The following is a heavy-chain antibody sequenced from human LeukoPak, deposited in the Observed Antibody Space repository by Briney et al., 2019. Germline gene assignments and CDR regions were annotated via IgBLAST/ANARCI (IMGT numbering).Heavy chain of an antibody. CDR1: GGSISSGSYY. J-gene: IGHJ5*02. D-gene: IGHD3-16*01. V-gene: IGHV4-61*02. CDR3: ARDLIKGARFDP. CDR2: IYTSGST. Sequence: PSETLSLTCTVSGGSISSGSYYWSWIRRPAGKGLEWIGRIYTSGSTNYNPSLKSRVTISVDTSKNQFSLKLSSVTAADTAVYYCARDLIKGARFDPWGQGTLVTVSS.